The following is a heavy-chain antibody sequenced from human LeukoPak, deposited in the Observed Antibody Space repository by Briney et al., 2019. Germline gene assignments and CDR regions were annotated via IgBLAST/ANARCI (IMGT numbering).Heavy chain of an antibody. D-gene: IGHD3-9*01. Sequence: SETLSLTCTVSGVSIRSGSYYWSWIRQPAGKGLEWIGRIYTSGTTNYNPSLKSRVTISVGTSKSQFSLKLSSVTAADTAVYYCAREVSDYDILTGWIDYWGQGTLVTVSS. V-gene: IGHV4-61*02. J-gene: IGHJ4*02. CDR2: IYTSGTT. CDR3: AREVSDYDILTGWIDY. CDR1: GVSIRSGSYY.